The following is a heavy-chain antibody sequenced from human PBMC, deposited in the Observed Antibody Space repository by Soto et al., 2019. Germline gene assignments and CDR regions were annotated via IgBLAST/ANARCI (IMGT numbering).Heavy chain of an antibody. CDR2: IDYSGST. J-gene: IGHJ5*02. CDR1: GGTIRSSNYY. CDR3: SRRASEGFDP. V-gene: IGHV4-39*02. Sequence: SETLSLTCTVSGGTIRSSNYYWAWIRQPPGKGLEWIGSIDYSGSTYYNPSLKSRVTISVDTSKNHFSLKLGSVTAADTALYYCSRRASEGFDPWGQGTLVTVSS.